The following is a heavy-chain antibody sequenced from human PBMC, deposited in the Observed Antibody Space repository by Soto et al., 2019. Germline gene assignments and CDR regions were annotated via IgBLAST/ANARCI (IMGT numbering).Heavy chain of an antibody. D-gene: IGHD6-13*01. V-gene: IGHV3-23*01. CDR2: ISGNGRTT. CDR1: GFTFSSYA. Sequence: GGSLRLSCAASGFTFSSYAMSWVRQAPGKGLEWVSAISGNGRTTYYADSVEGRFTISRDSSKNTLYLQMHSLRAEDTALYYCAKTTTSSWYIFDYWGQGTLVTSPQ. CDR3: AKTTTSSWYIFDY. J-gene: IGHJ4*02.